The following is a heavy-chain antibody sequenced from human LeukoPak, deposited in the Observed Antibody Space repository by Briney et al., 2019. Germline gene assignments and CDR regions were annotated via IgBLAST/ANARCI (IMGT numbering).Heavy chain of an antibody. CDR3: ARALAAAGSY. CDR1: EFTFSSYA. CDR2: INQDGSQK. V-gene: IGHV3-7*01. Sequence: GGSLRLSCAASEFTFSSYAMSWVRQAPGKGLEWVANINQDGSQKYYVDSVKGRFTISRDNAKNSLYLQMNSLRAEDTAVYYCARALAAAGSYWGQGTLVTVSS. D-gene: IGHD6-25*01. J-gene: IGHJ4*02.